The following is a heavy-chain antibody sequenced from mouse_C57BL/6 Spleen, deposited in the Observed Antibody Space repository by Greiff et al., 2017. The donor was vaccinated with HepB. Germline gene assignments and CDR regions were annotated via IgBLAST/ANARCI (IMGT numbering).Heavy chain of an antibody. V-gene: IGHV1-62-2*01. D-gene: IGHD1-1*01. Sequence: VQLQQSGAELVKPGASVKLSCKASGYTFTEYTIHWVKQRSGQGLEWIGWFYPGSGSIKYNEKFKDKATLTADKSSSTVYMELSRLTSEYSAVYFCARHEDTEVYYYGSSYGFAYWGQGTLVTVSA. CDR1: GYTFTEYT. J-gene: IGHJ3*01. CDR3: ARHEDTEVYYYGSSYGFAY. CDR2: FYPGSGSI.